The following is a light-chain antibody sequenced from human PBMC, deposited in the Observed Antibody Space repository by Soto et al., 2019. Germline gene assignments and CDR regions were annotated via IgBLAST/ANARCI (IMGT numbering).Light chain of an antibody. V-gene: IGKV3-11*01. J-gene: IGKJ2*01. Sequence: EIVLTQSPATLSLSPGERATLSCRASQSVSSYLAWYQQKPGQAPRLLLYDASNRAAGIPARCSGSGSGTAFTLTISSLEPEDFAVYYCQQRSNWPQYTFGQGTKLEIK. CDR3: QQRSNWPQYT. CDR2: DAS. CDR1: QSVSSY.